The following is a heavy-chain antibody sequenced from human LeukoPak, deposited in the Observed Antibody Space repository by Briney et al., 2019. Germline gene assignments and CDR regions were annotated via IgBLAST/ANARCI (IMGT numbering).Heavy chain of an antibody. CDR1: GFTFSSYS. Sequence: GGSLRLSCAASGFTFSSYSMNWVRQAPGKGLEWVSAISGSGGSTYYADSVKGRFTISRDNSKNTLYLQMNSLRAEDTAVYYCAKEPGSSWYLDYFDYWGQGTLVTVSS. V-gene: IGHV3-23*01. CDR3: AKEPGSSWYLDYFDY. D-gene: IGHD6-13*01. J-gene: IGHJ4*02. CDR2: ISGSGGST.